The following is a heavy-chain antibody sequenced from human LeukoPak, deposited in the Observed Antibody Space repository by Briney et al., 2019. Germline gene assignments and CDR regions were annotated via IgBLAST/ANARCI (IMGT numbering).Heavy chain of an antibody. CDR1: GFTFSTYA. Sequence: GGSLRLSCGASGFTFSTYAMTWVRQAPGKGLEWVSSISAGGGGTSNADSVKGRFTISRDNSKNTLYLQMNSLTAEDAAVYYCAKRSRTEYYFDSWGQGTLVTVSS. CDR2: ISAGGGGT. CDR3: AKRSRTEYYFDS. V-gene: IGHV3-23*01. J-gene: IGHJ4*02.